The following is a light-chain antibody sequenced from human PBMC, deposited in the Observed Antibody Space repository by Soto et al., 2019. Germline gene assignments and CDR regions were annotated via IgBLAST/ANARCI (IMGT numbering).Light chain of an antibody. J-gene: IGLJ2*01. CDR3: SSYTNSNTLV. V-gene: IGLV2-14*01. CDR1: SSDVGGYNY. CDR2: DVS. Sequence: QSALTQPASVSGSPGQSITISCTGTSSDVGGYNYVSWYQHHPGKAPKLMIYDVSNRPSGVSNRFSGSKSGNTASLTISGLQAEDEANYYCSSYTNSNTLVFGGGTKVTVL.